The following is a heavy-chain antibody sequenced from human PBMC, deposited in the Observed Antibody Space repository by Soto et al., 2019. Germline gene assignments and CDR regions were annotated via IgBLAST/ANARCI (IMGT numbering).Heavy chain of an antibody. Sequence: QVQLQQWRAGLLKPSETLSLTCAVNGGSFSGYYWSLIRQPPGKGLERIGEINHSESTNYNPSLNSRVAHSVDTSKIQFSLSLSSVTAADTTVYYCARSDRASGSSSAYYYYGMDVWAQGTTVTVS. D-gene: IGHD3-10*01. V-gene: IGHV4-34*01. CDR3: ARSDRASGSSSAYYYYGMDV. CDR2: INHSEST. J-gene: IGHJ6*02. CDR1: GGSFSGYY.